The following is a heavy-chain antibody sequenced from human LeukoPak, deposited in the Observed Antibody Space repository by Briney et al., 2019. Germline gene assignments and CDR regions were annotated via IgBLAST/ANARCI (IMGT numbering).Heavy chain of an antibody. CDR3: ARSPPLWNGDAFDI. Sequence: GGSLRLSCAASGFTFSSYSMNWVRQAPGKGLEWVSYISSSSSTIYYADSVKGRFTISRGNAKNSLYLQMNSLRVEDTAVYYCARSPPLWNGDAFDIWGQGTMVTVSS. J-gene: IGHJ3*02. CDR1: GFTFSSYS. CDR2: ISSSSSTI. D-gene: IGHD1-1*01. V-gene: IGHV3-48*04.